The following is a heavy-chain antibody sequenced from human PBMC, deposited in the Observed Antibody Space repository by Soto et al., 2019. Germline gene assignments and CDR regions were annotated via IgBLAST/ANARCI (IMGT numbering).Heavy chain of an antibody. D-gene: IGHD1-26*01. CDR2: IYYSGST. CDR1: GGSISSSSYY. V-gene: IGHV4-39*01. Sequence: SETLSLTCTVSGGSISSSSYYWGWIRQPPGKGLEWIGSIYYSGSTYYNPSLKSRVTISVDTSKNQFSLKLSSVAAADTAVYYCARGVVGAASVDYWGQGTLVTVSS. CDR3: ARGVVGAASVDY. J-gene: IGHJ4*02.